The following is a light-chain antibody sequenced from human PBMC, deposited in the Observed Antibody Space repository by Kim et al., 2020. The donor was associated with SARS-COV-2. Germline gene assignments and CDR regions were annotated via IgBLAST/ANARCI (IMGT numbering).Light chain of an antibody. CDR3: QQYNNYPFT. J-gene: IGKJ4*01. V-gene: IGKV1-16*02. CDR1: QGISNY. Sequence: ASVGDRVTITCRGSQGISNYLAWIQQKPGEAPTSLIYEASKLQSGVPSKFSGSGSGTDFTLTNSSLQPEDFATYYCQQYNNYPFTFGGGTKVDIK. CDR2: EAS.